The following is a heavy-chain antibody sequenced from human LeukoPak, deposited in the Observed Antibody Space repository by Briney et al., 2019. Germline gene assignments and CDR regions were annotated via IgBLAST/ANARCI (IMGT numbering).Heavy chain of an antibody. CDR3: ARDRLRYYYDSSGHLKGWFDP. CDR2: MNPNSGNT. CDR1: GYTFTSYD. V-gene: IGHV1-8*01. Sequence: GASVKVSCKASGYTFTSYDINWVRQATGQGLEWMGWMNPNSGNTGYAQKFQGRVTMTRDMSTSTVYMELSSLRSEDTAVYYCARDRLRYYYDSSGHLKGWFDPWGQGTLVTVSS. D-gene: IGHD3-22*01. J-gene: IGHJ5*02.